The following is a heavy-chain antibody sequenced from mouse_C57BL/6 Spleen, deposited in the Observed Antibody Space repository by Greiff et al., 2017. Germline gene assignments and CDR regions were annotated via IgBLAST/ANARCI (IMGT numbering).Heavy chain of an antibody. D-gene: IGHD1-1*01. CDR3: ATLYYYGSSPSYYFDY. J-gene: IGHJ2*01. V-gene: IGHV1-22*01. Sequence: VQLKESGPELVKPGASVKMSCKASGYTFTDYNMHWVKQSHGKSLEWIGYINPNNGGTSYNQKFKGKATLTVNKSSSTAYMELRSLTSEDSAVYYCATLYYYGSSPSYYFDYWGQGTTLTVSS. CDR2: INPNNGGT. CDR1: GYTFTDYN.